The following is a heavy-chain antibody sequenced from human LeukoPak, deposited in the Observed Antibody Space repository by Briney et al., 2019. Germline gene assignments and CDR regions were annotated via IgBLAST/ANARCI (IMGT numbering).Heavy chain of an antibody. Sequence: GGSLRLSCAASGFTFDDYAMHWVRQGPGKGLEWVSGISWNSAMIAYADSVKGRFTISRDNAKNSLYLQMNSLRAEDTAVYYCARGSTYYDSSGQVPFDYWGQGTLVTVSS. V-gene: IGHV3-9*01. D-gene: IGHD3-22*01. CDR2: ISWNSAMI. CDR1: GFTFDDYA. CDR3: ARGSTYYDSSGQVPFDY. J-gene: IGHJ4*02.